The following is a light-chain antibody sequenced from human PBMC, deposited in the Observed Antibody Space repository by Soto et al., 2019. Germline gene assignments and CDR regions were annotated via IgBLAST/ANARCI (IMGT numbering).Light chain of an antibody. CDR3: CSYAGSSTFYV. Sequence: QSALTQPASVSGSPGQSITISCTGTSSDVGSYKLVSWYQQHPGKAPKLMIYEATKRPSGVSGRFSGSKSGNTASLTISGLQAEDEADYYCCSYAGSSTFYVFGTGTKLTVL. J-gene: IGLJ1*01. V-gene: IGLV2-23*01. CDR1: SSDVGSYKL. CDR2: EAT.